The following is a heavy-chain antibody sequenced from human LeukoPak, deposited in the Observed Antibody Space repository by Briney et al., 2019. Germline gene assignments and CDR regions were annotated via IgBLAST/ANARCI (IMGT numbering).Heavy chain of an antibody. J-gene: IGHJ3*02. V-gene: IGHV4-4*02. Sequence: SSETLSLTCAVSGGSISSSNWWSWVRQPPGKGLEWIREIYHSGSTNYNPSLKSRVTISVDKSKNQFSLKLSSVTAADTAVYYCARAPAAAGTSDAFDIWGQGTMVTVSS. D-gene: IGHD6-13*01. CDR2: IYHSGST. CDR1: GGSISSSNW. CDR3: ARAPAAAGTSDAFDI.